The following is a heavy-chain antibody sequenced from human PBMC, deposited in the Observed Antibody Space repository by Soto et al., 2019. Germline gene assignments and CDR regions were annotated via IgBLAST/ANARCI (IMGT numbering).Heavy chain of an antibody. D-gene: IGHD5-12*01. Sequence: RGSLRVSCAASGFTLSSYAMSGGRQAPGKGLEWVSAISGSGGSTYYADSVKGRFTISRDNSKNRMYLQMNSLRAEDTAVYYSAKARPYFAVATGAHYWRQGP. CDR2: ISGSGGST. CDR3: AKARPYFAVATGAHY. J-gene: IGHJ4*02. CDR1: GFTLSSYA. V-gene: IGHV3-23*01.